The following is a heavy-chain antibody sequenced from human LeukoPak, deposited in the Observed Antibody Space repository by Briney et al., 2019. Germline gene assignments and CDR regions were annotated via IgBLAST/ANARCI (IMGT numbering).Heavy chain of an antibody. CDR1: GGSISSGEYY. Sequence: SETLSLTCTVSGGSISSGEYYWSWIRQPPGKGLEWIGYIYYSGSTYYNPSLKSRVTISVDTSKNQFSLKLSSVTAADTAVYYCAREVEEKPKNYYDSSVLTDVWGQGTTVTVSS. V-gene: IGHV4-30-4*01. CDR3: AREVEEKPKNYYDSSVLTDV. J-gene: IGHJ6*02. D-gene: IGHD3-22*01. CDR2: IYYSGST.